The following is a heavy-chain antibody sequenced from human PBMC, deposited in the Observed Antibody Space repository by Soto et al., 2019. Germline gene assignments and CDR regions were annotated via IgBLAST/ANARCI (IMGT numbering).Heavy chain of an antibody. CDR2: TYYKSKWYY. V-gene: IGHV6-1*01. CDR3: ARGSWDDVSGHYYMDV. CDR1: GDSVSSNSAG. Sequence: PSQTLSLTCDISGDSVSSNSAGWNWIRQTPSRGLEWLGRTYYKSKWYYTYAASVKSRITVSPDTSKNQFSLQLTSVTPEDTADYYCARGSWDDVSGHYYMDVWDKGTTVTVSS. J-gene: IGHJ6*03. D-gene: IGHD1-1*01.